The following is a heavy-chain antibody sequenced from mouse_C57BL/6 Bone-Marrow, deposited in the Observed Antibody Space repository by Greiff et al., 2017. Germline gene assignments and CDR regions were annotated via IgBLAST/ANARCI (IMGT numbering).Heavy chain of an antibody. Sequence: EVQLQQSGPELVKPGASVKMSCKASGYTFTDYNMHWVKQSHGKSLEWIGYINPNNGGTSYNQKFKGKATLTVNQSSSTAYMELRSLTSEDSAVYYCARCRLRRRSLAWFAYWGQGTLVTVSA. CDR2: INPNNGGT. CDR1: GYTFTDYN. V-gene: IGHV1-22*01. CDR3: ARCRLRRRSLAWFAY. D-gene: IGHD2-4*01. J-gene: IGHJ3*01.